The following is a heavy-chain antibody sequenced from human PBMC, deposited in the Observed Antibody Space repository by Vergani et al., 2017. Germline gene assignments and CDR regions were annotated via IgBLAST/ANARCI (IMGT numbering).Heavy chain of an antibody. CDR2: IDWNDQT. D-gene: IGHD3-22*01. V-gene: IGHV2-70*04. J-gene: IGHJ4*02. Sequence: QVTLKESGPALVKPTQTLTLTCTFSGFSLNTYRMHVTWIRQPPGKALEWLARIDWNDQTYYTTSLRTRITISKDTSKNQVALTMTNMDPVDTATDYCTRTLSDRRGYFIDYWGQGTLVTVSS. CDR1: GFSLNTYRMH. CDR3: TRTLSDRRGYFIDY.